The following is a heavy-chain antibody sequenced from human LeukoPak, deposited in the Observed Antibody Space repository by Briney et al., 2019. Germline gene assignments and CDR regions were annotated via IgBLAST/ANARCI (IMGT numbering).Heavy chain of an antibody. CDR3: ARETTVTTLPDY. V-gene: IGHV4-59*12. CDR1: GGSISSYY. CDR2: IYDSGST. D-gene: IGHD4-11*01. Sequence: SETLSLTCNVSGGSISSYYWSWIRQSPGRGLEWIGYIYDSGSTNFNPSLKSRVTMSVDTSKNQFSLKLTSVTAADTAVYYCARETTVTTLPDYWGRGTLVTVSS. J-gene: IGHJ4*02.